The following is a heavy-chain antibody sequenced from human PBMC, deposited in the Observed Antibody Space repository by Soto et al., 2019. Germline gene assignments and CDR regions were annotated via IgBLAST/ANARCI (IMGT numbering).Heavy chain of an antibody. V-gene: IGHV3-23*01. D-gene: IGHD1-26*01. J-gene: IGHJ4*02. CDR1: GFTFSRYA. Sequence: EVQLLESGGGLVQPGGSLRLSCAASGFTFSRYAMSWVRQAPGKGLEWVSAIGASGAGTYYAEYVKGRFTISRDNSKNTLYLQMNSLRAEDTAIDYCALRKTGSYFDYWGQGTLVTVSS. CDR2: IGASGAGT. CDR3: ALRKTGSYFDY.